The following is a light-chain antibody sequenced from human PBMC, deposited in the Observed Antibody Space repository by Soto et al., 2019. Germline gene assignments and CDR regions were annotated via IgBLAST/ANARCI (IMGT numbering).Light chain of an antibody. Sequence: DSQMTESPRTLYGSVGDRVTITCRASQTISSWLAWYQQKPGKAPKLLIYDASSLQSGVPSRFSGSGSGTEFALTISSLQPDDFATYYCQQYNTYSWTFGPGIKVDI. V-gene: IGKV1-5*01. CDR3: QQYNTYSWT. CDR1: QTISSW. CDR2: DAS. J-gene: IGKJ1*01.